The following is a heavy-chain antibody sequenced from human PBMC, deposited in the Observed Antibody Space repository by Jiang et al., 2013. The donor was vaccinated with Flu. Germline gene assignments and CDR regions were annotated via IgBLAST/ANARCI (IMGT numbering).Heavy chain of an antibody. J-gene: IGHJ6*02. CDR1: GFTFSSYA. V-gene: IGHV3-23*01. D-gene: IGHD7-27*01. CDR2: IAYGGGT. Sequence: QLLESGGGLVQPGGSLRLSCAASGFTFSSYAMSWVRQAPGKGLEWVSVIAYGGGTYYADSVKGRFTISRDNSKNTVYLQMNSLRAEDTAIYYCAKDDGVTGDYFYGMDVWGQGTTVTVSS. CDR3: AKDDGVTGDYFYGMDV.